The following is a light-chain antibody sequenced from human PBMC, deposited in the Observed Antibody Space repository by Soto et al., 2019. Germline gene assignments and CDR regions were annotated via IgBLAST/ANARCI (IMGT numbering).Light chain of an antibody. V-gene: IGKV2D-29*01. J-gene: IGKJ1*01. CDR2: EVS. Sequence: DIVMTQTPLSLSVTPGQPASISCTSSQGLLHTDGKSYLSWYLQKPGQPPQLLISEVSDRFSGVPDRFSGSGSGTDFTLKISRVEAEDVGVYYCMQTIQLPLTFGQGTKVEMK. CDR3: MQTIQLPLT. CDR1: QGLLHTDGKSY.